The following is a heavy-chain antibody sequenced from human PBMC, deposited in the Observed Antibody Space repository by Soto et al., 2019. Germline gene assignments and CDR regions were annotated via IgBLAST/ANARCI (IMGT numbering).Heavy chain of an antibody. CDR1: GGSISSADYF. D-gene: IGHD2-15*01. CDR2: IFHSGTT. CDR3: ATDRSGHFFEY. J-gene: IGHJ4*02. Sequence: SQTLSLTCSVSGGSISSADYFWTWKLESPGKGQEWMGYIFHSGTTYYNPSLKGRLMISIEYPKNPFFLWLSYVYATYSAIHFCATDRSGHFFEYWGQGTLVTVSS. V-gene: IGHV4-30-4*01.